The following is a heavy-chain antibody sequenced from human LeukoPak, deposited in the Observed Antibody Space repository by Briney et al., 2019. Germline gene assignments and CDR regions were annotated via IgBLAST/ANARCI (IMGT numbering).Heavy chain of an antibody. CDR2: IHHSGNT. CDR1: GYSISNTYY. CDR3: ARQSYDSGSLYYTY. J-gene: IGHJ4*02. Sequence: PSETLSLTCAVSGYSISNTYYWGWIRQPPGKGLEWLGGIHHSGNTYYNPSLKGRVTISVDTSKKQFSLKLSSVTAADTAVYYCARQSYDSGSLYYTYWGQGTLVTVSS. D-gene: IGHD3-10*01. V-gene: IGHV4-38-2*01.